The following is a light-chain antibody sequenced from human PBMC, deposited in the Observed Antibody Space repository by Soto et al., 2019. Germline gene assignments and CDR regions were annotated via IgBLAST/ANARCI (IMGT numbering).Light chain of an antibody. CDR2: DAS. J-gene: IGKJ4*02. CDR3: AQYVYFSGP. CDR1: ASVSGW. Sequence: DVQMIQSPSTLSASVGDTVTVACRASASVSGWLDWYQQKPGEAPKXXIYDASTLQRGVLSLFRCSGAGSSCTHPIASLASYGVTAASCAQYVYFSGPLGAGTKVDIK. V-gene: IGKV1-5*01.